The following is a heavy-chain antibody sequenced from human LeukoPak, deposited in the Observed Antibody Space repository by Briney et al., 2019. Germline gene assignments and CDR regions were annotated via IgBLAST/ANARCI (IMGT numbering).Heavy chain of an antibody. CDR2: INSDGINT. D-gene: IGHD3-9*01. J-gene: IGHJ4*02. CDR1: GFTFSNYW. V-gene: IGHV3-74*01. Sequence: GGSLRLSCAASGFTFSNYWMHWVRQAPGKGLVWVSRINSDGINTSYADSVKGRFTISRDNAKNSLYLQMNSLRAEDTAVYYCARLLGYDILTGYMGYSDYWGQGTLVTVSS. CDR3: ARLLGYDILTGYMGYSDY.